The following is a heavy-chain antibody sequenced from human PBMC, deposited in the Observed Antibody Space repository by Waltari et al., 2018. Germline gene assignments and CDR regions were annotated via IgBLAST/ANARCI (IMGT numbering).Heavy chain of an antibody. J-gene: IGHJ4*02. CDR2: IIPIFGTG. Sequence: QVQLVQSGAEVKKPGSSVKVSCKASGGTFSSYAISWVRRAPGQGLEWMGGIIPIFGTGNYAQKFQGRVTSTAEESTSTAYMELSSLRSGDTAVDYCARPLVITSQILDYWGQGTLVTVSS. CDR3: ARPLVITSQILDY. V-gene: IGHV1-69*01. CDR1: GGTFSSYA. D-gene: IGHD3-22*01.